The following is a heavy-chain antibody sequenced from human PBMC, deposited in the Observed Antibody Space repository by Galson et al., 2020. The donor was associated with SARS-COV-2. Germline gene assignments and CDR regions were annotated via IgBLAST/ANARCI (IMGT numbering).Heavy chain of an antibody. CDR1: GFSLSTSGVG. J-gene: IGHJ3*02. D-gene: IGHD3-22*01. CDR3: ARQYYYDSPDAFDI. Sequence: SGPTLVKPTQTLTLTCSFSGFSLSTSGVGVGWIRQPPGKALEWLAVIYWTDDERYSPSLKSRPTITKATSKNQVVLTMTNMDPVDTATYYCARQYYYDSPDAFDIWGQGTMVTVSS. V-gene: IGHV2-5*01. CDR2: IYWTDDE.